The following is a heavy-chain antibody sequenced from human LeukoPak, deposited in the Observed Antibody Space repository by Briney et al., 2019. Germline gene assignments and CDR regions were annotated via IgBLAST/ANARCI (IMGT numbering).Heavy chain of an antibody. J-gene: IGHJ4*02. D-gene: IGHD3-22*01. CDR1: GYTFTSYD. CDR3: ARVADYYDSSGYYYYYFDY. V-gene: IGHV1-8*02. CDR2: ISPNSGNT. Sequence: ASVKVSCKASGYTFTSYDINWVRQATGQGLEWMGWISPNSGNTNYAQKFQGRVTMTRNTSTSTAYMELSSLRSEDTAVYYCARVADYYDSSGYYYYYFDYWGQGTLVTVSS.